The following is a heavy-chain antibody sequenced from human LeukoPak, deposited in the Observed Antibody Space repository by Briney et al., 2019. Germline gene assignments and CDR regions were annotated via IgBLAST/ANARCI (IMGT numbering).Heavy chain of an antibody. D-gene: IGHD3-9*01. CDR1: GGTFSSYA. Sequence: SVKVSCKASGGTFSSYAISWVRQAPGQGLEWMGGIIPIFGTANYAQKFQGRVTITADESTSTAYMELSSLRSEDTAVYYCARGVNYDILTGYPRAWGQGTLVTVSS. V-gene: IGHV1-69*13. CDR2: IIPIFGTA. CDR3: ARGVNYDILTGYPRA. J-gene: IGHJ5*02.